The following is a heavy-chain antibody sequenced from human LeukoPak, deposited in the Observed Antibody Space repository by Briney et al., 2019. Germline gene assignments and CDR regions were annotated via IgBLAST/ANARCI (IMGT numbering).Heavy chain of an antibody. J-gene: IGHJ4*02. CDR2: ISYSGST. V-gene: IGHV4-59*08. D-gene: IGHD4-17*01. CDR1: GDSVSSYY. Sequence: SETLSLTCTVSGDSVSSYYWSWIRQPPEKGLEWIGYISYSGSTNYNPSLRGRVTISVDTSQNQFSLKLSSVTAADTAVYYCARATTVTTSADYWGQGTLVTVSS. CDR3: ARATTVTTSADY.